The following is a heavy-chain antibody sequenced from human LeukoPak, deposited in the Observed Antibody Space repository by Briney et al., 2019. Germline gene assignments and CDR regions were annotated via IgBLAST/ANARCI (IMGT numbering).Heavy chain of an antibody. Sequence: GGSVKVSCKASGYTFTGYYMHWVRQAPGQGLEWMGWINPNSGGTNYAQKFQGRVSMTRDTSISTAYMELSRLGSDDTAVYYCARGDSSSNLVYYYYGMDVWGQGTTVTVSS. CDR1: GYTFTGYY. CDR2: INPNSGGT. V-gene: IGHV1-2*02. CDR3: ARGDSSSNLVYYYYGMDV. D-gene: IGHD6-6*01. J-gene: IGHJ6*02.